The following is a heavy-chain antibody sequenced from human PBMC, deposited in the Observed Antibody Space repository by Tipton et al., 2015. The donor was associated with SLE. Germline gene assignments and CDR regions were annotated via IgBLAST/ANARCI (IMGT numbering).Heavy chain of an antibody. Sequence: TLSLTCTVSGGSIRSYYWSWIRQPPGKGLEWIGYIYYSGSTNYNPSLKSRVTISVDTSKNQFSLKLSSVTAADTAVYYCAREAATVNHDAFDIWGQGTMVTVSS. V-gene: IGHV4-59*12. J-gene: IGHJ3*02. CDR3: AREAATVNHDAFDI. CDR2: IYYSGST. CDR1: GGSIRSYY. D-gene: IGHD4-17*01.